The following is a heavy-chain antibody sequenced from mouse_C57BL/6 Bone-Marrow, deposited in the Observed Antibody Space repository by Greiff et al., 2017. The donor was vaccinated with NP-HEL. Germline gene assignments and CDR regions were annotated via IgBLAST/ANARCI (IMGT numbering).Heavy chain of an antibody. CDR3: TTLLYYYGLATGAY. CDR2: IDPENGDT. V-gene: IGHV14-4*01. D-gene: IGHD1-1*01. Sequence: VQLQHSGAELVRPGASVKLSCTASGFNIKDDYMHWVKQRPEQGLEWIGWIDPENGDTEYAPKFQGKATITADTSSNTAYLQLSSLTSEDTAVYYCTTLLYYYGLATGAYWGQGTLVTVSA. J-gene: IGHJ3*01. CDR1: GFNIKDDY.